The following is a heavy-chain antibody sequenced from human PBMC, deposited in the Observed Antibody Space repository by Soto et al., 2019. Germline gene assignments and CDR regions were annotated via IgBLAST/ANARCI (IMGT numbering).Heavy chain of an antibody. Sequence: EVQLVESGGGLIQPGGSLRLSCAASGFTVSSNYMSWVRQAPGKGLEWVSVIYSGGSTYYADSVKGRFTISRDNSKTTLYLKMNSLRAEDTAVYYCARAHDFWSGYTPFGWFDPWGQGTLVTVSS. V-gene: IGHV3-53*01. J-gene: IGHJ5*02. D-gene: IGHD3-3*01. CDR1: GFTVSSNY. CDR2: IYSGGST. CDR3: ARAHDFWSGYTPFGWFDP.